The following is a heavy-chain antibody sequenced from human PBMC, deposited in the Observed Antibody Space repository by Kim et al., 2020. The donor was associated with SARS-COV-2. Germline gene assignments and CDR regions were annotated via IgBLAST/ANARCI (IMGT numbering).Heavy chain of an antibody. CDR3: ARAEVLLWFGELLSWFDP. CDR1: GDSVSSNSAA. D-gene: IGHD3-10*01. CDR2: TYYRSKWYN. Sequence: SQTLSLTCAISGDSVSSNSAAWNWIRQSPSRGLEWLGRTYYRSKWYNDYAVSVKSRITINPDTSKNQFSLQLNSVTPEDTAVYYCARAEVLLWFGELLSWFDPWGQGTLVTVSS. J-gene: IGHJ5*02. V-gene: IGHV6-1*01.